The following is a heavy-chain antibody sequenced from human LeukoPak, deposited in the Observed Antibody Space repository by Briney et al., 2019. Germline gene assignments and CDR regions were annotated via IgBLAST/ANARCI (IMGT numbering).Heavy chain of an antibody. V-gene: IGHV3-23*01. CDR1: GFTVSDNY. D-gene: IGHD6-19*01. CDR2: IGATGGGT. CDR3: AKGGVPGTHYFDS. Sequence: GGSLRLSCTVAGFTVSDNYMSWVRQAPGKGLEWVSTIGATGGGTYYPDSVKGRFTISRDSSKNTLYLQMNSLRAEDTALYYCAKGGVPGTHYFDSWGQGTLVTVSS. J-gene: IGHJ4*02.